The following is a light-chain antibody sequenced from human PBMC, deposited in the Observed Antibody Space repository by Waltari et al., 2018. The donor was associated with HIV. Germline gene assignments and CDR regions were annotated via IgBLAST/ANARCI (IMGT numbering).Light chain of an antibody. CDR3: QAWDSSTVV. Sequence: SYELTQPPSVSVSPGQTASITCSGAKLGDKFSCWYHQQQAQSPVLVIYQDNKRPSGIPVRFSGSNSGNTATLTISGTQAMDEADYFCQAWDSSTVVFGGGPKLTVL. CDR2: QDN. CDR1: KLGDKF. J-gene: IGLJ2*01. V-gene: IGLV3-1*01.